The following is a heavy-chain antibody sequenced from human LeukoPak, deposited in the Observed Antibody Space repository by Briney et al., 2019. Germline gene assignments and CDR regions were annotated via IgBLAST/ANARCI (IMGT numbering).Heavy chain of an antibody. CDR2: IIPIFGTA. D-gene: IGHD6-13*01. J-gene: IGHJ4*02. Sequence: SVTVSCKASGGTFSSYAISWVRQAPGQGLKWMGGIIPIFGTANYAQKFQGRVTITADESTSTAYMELSSLRSEDTAVYYCARGNHIAAAGTSWGQGTLVTVSS. CDR1: GGTFSSYA. V-gene: IGHV1-69*13. CDR3: ARGNHIAAAGTS.